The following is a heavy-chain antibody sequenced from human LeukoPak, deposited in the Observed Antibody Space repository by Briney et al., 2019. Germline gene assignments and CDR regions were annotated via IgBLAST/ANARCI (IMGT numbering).Heavy chain of an antibody. J-gene: IGHJ3*02. D-gene: IGHD6-13*01. CDR1: GFTFSSYE. V-gene: IGHV3-48*03. CDR3: ARDPAGDAFDI. CDR2: ISSSGSTI. Sequence: GGSLILSCAASGFTFSSYEMNWVRQAPGKGLEWVSYISSSGSTIYYADSVKGRFTISRDNAKNSLYLQMNSLRAEDTAVYYCARDPAGDAFDIWGQGTMVTVSS.